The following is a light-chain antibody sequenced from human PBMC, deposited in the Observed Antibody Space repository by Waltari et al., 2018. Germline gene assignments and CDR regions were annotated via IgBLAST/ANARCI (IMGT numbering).Light chain of an antibody. CDR2: LGR. Sequence: DIVLTQSPLSLPVTPGEPASISGRPSQSLLYSNGDNHLDWYLQKPGQSPQLLIYLGRHRASGVPDRFSGSESGTDFTLKISRVEAEDVGVYYCMQRLQTPWTFGQGTKVEIK. CDR3: MQRLQTPWT. V-gene: IGKV2-28*01. CDR1: QSLLYSNGDNH. J-gene: IGKJ1*01.